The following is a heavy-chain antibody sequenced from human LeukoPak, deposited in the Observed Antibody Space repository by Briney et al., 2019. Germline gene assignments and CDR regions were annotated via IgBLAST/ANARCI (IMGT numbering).Heavy chain of an antibody. D-gene: IGHD4-11*01. V-gene: IGHV4-4*07. CDR3: ARDSNIARFFI. J-gene: IGHJ4*02. CDR1: GGSISGYY. Sequence: SETLSLTCTVSGGSISGYYWSWIRQSAGKALEWIGRINVSGSTNYNPSLTSRVTMSVDTSKNQFSLKLTSVTAADTAVYYCARDSNIARFFIWGQGTLVTVSS. CDR2: INVSGST.